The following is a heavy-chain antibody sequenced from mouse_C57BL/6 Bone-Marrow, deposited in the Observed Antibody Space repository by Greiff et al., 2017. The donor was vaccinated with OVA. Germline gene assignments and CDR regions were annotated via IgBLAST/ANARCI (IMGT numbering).Heavy chain of an antibody. CDR1: GFTFRDSY. V-gene: IGHV5-16*01. D-gene: IGHD1-1*01. CDR3: ARGDYGSSLDY. Sequence: EVKLVESEGGLVQPGSSMKLSCTASGFTFRDSYMAWVRQVPEKGLEWVANINYDGSSTYYLDSLKSRFIISRDNAKNILYLQMSSLKSEDTATYYCARGDYGSSLDYWGQGTTLTVSS. CDR2: INYDGSST. J-gene: IGHJ2*01.